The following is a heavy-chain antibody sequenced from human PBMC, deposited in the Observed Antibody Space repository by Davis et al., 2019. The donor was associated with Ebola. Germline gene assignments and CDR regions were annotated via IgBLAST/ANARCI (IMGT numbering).Heavy chain of an antibody. D-gene: IGHD5-24*01. V-gene: IGHV3-7*01. J-gene: IGHJ4*02. CDR2: IKQDGSEK. CDR3: ARGTGWLLRPFDY. Sequence: PGGSLRLSCAASGFTFSSYWMSWVRQAPGKGLEWVANIKQDGSEKYYVDSVKGRFTISRDNAKNSLYLQMNSLRAEDTAVYYCARGTGWLLRPFDYWGQGTLVTVSS. CDR1: GFTFSSYW.